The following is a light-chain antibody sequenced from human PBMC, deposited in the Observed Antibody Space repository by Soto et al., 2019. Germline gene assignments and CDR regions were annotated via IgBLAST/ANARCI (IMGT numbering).Light chain of an antibody. CDR3: QQRSNWWT. J-gene: IGKJ1*01. CDR1: QSVSSY. Sequence: EIVLTQSPATLSLSPGERATLSCRASQSVSSYLAWYQQKPGQAPRLLIYDASNRATGIPARFSGSGSWTDFTLTISSLEPEDFAVYYCQQRSNWWTFGQGTQVEI. CDR2: DAS. V-gene: IGKV3-11*01.